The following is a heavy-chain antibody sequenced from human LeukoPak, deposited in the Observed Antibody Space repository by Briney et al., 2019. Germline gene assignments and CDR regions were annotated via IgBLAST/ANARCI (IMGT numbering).Heavy chain of an antibody. CDR1: GLIVSINY. D-gene: IGHD2/OR15-2a*01. CDR2: LYSDGST. V-gene: IGHV3-66*01. CDR3: ARDRATGFSDAIDI. J-gene: IGHJ3*02. Sequence: GGSLRLSCAASGLIVSINYMNWVRQAPGKGLEWVSDLYSDGSTYYADSVKGRFTISRDNSKHTLSIQMNSLRAEDTAVYYCARDRATGFSDAIDIWGQGTMVIVSS.